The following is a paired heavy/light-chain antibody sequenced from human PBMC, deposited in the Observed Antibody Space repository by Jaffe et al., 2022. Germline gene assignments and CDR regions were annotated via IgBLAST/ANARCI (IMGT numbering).Heavy chain of an antibody. Sequence: QVQLVQSGAEVKKPGASVKVSCKASGYTFTSYYMHWVRQAPGQGLEWMGIINPSGGSTSGGSGGSTSYAQKFQGRVTMTSDTSTSTVYMELSSLRSEDTAVYYCARVGGGYSYGYDNWGQGTVVTVSS. J-gene: IGHJ4*02. CDR3: ARVGGGYSYGYDN. CDR2: INPSGGSTSGGSGGST. D-gene: IGHD5-18*01. CDR1: GYTFTSYY. V-gene: IGHV1-46*01.
Light chain of an antibody. V-gene: IGLV7-43*01. CDR3: LLYYGGDNWV. CDR2: STS. J-gene: IGLJ3*02. CDR1: TGAVTSGYY. Sequence: QTVVTQEPSLTVSPGGTVTLTCASSTGAVTSGYYPNWFQQKPGQAPRALIYSTSNKHSWTPARFSGSLLGGKAALTLSGVQPEDEAEYYCLLYYGGDNWVFGGGTKLTVL.